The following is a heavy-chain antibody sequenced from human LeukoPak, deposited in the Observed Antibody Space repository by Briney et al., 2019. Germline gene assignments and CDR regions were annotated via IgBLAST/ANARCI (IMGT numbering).Heavy chain of an antibody. CDR1: GFSVSNTY. V-gene: IGHV3-53*01. CDR3: ARGTVTAPDY. J-gene: IGHJ4*02. CDR2: IYSGGNT. Sequence: GGSLSLSCAASGFSVSNTYMSWVRQAPGKGLEWVSIIYSGGNTYYADSVKDRFTISRDNSKNTLYLQMNRLRPEDTAVYYCARGTVTAPDYWGQGTLVTVSS. D-gene: IGHD2-21*02.